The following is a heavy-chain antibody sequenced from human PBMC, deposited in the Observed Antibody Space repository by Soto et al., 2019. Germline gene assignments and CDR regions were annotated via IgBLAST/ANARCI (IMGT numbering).Heavy chain of an antibody. CDR2: ISYDGSNK. Sequence: SLRLSCAASGFTFSSYAMHWVRQAPGKGLEWVAVISYDGSNKYYADSVKGRFTISRDNSKNTLYLQMNSLRAEDTAVYYCARDTQQSLGWFDPWGQGTLVTVSS. CDR1: GFTFSSYA. D-gene: IGHD6-13*01. V-gene: IGHV3-30-3*01. J-gene: IGHJ5*02. CDR3: ARDTQQSLGWFDP.